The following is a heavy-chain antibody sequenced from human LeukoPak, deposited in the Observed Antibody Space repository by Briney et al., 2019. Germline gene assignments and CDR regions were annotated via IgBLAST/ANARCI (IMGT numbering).Heavy chain of an antibody. Sequence: SETLSLTCAVYGGSFSGYYWSWIRQPPGKGLEWIGEINHSGSTNYNPSLKSRVTISVDTSKNQFSLKLSSVTAADTAVYYCASANYDFWSGYLWWSSWFDPWGQGTLVTVSS. D-gene: IGHD3-3*01. CDR3: ASANYDFWSGYLWWSSWFDP. V-gene: IGHV4-34*01. CDR1: GGSFSGYY. J-gene: IGHJ5*02. CDR2: INHSGST.